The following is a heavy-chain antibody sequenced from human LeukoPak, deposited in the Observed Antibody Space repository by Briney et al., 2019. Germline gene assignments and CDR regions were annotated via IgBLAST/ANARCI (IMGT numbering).Heavy chain of an antibody. J-gene: IGHJ4*02. CDR3: AKGVGYCSGGSCQQFDC. CDR1: GFIFSSFG. D-gene: IGHD2-15*01. Sequence: GGSLRLSCAASGFIFSSFGMHWVRQAPGKGLEWVAFIRYDGSNKYYADSVKGRFTISRDNPKNSLYLQMNSLRAEDTAVYYCAKGVGYCSGGSCQQFDCWGQGTLVTVSS. V-gene: IGHV3-30*02. CDR2: IRYDGSNK.